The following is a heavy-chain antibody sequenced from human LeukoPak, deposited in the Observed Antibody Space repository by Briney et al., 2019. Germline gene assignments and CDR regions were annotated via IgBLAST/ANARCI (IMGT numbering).Heavy chain of an antibody. CDR3: VRDLGVDTTMIFFDY. Sequence: ASVKVSCKASGYTFTSFGISWVRQAPGQGLEWMGWISAYNGNINYAQKLQGRVTMTTDISASTAYMEVRSLRSEDTAVYYCVRDLGVDTTMIFFDYWGQGSVVTDSS. V-gene: IGHV1-18*01. CDR2: ISAYNGNI. J-gene: IGHJ4*02. D-gene: IGHD5-18*01. CDR1: GYTFTSFG.